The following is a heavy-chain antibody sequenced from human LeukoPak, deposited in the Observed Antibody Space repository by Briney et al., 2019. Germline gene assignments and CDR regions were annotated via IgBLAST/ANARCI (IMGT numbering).Heavy chain of an antibody. D-gene: IGHD6-19*01. J-gene: IGHJ4*02. CDR1: GFTFSSYA. Sequence: PGGSLRLSCAASGFTFSSYAMSWVRQAPGKGLEWVSGISGSGGSTYYADSVKGRFTISRDNSKNTLYLQMNSLRAEDTAVYYCASTAFHSSTFDHWGQGTPVTVSS. CDR2: ISGSGGST. CDR3: ASTAFHSSTFDH. V-gene: IGHV3-23*01.